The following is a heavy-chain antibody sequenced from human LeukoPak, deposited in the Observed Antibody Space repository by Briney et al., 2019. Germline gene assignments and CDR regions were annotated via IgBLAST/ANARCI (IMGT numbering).Heavy chain of an antibody. D-gene: IGHD3-22*01. CDR3: AREYNSGPKQTDAFDI. CDR2: ISGDEIWT. Sequence: GGSLRLSCAASGFTFASYAMTWVRQAPGKGLVWVSRISGDEIWTSYADSVKGRFIISRDNAKDTLYLQMNSLRTEDTAVYYCAREYNSGPKQTDAFDIWGQGTMVTVSS. CDR1: GFTFASYA. J-gene: IGHJ3*02. V-gene: IGHV3-74*01.